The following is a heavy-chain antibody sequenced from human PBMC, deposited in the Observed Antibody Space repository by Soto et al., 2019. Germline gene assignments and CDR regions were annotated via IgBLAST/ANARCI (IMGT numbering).Heavy chain of an antibody. CDR2: IKQDGSET. V-gene: IGHV3-7*01. Sequence: PGGSLRLSCAASGFTVSGYWMSWVRQAPGKGLEWVANIKQDGSETYYVDSVKGRFTISRDNANAKNSLYLQMNSLRAEDTAVYYCARGSDFWSGDPALFDYWGQGTLVTVSS. CDR1: GFTVSGYW. D-gene: IGHD3-3*01. CDR3: ARGSDFWSGDPALFDY. J-gene: IGHJ4*02.